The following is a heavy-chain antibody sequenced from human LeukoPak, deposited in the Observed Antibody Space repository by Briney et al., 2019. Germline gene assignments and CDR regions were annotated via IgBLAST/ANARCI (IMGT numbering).Heavy chain of an antibody. CDR3: ARDLRLRCFDP. CDR2: IIPIFGTA. Sequence: ASVKVSCKASGGTFSSYAISWVRQAPGQGLEWMGGIIPIFGTANHAQKFQGRVTITADKSTSTAYMELSSLRSEDTAVYYCARDLRLRCFDPWGQGTLVTVSS. J-gene: IGHJ5*02. V-gene: IGHV1-69*06. CDR1: GGTFSSYA. D-gene: IGHD4-17*01.